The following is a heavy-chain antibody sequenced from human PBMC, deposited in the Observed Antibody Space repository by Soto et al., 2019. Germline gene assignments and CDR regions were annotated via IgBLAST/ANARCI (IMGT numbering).Heavy chain of an antibody. CDR3: YARPVGGWRGH. V-gene: IGHV3-23*01. CDR2: ISGSGGTT. J-gene: IGHJ4*02. D-gene: IGHD6-19*01. Sequence: DVQLLESGGGLVQPGGSLRLSCAASGFTFSSYVMSWVRQAPGKGLEWVSVISGSGGTTYYADSVQGRFTISRDNSKNTLYLQMHSLRVEDTAVYYCYARPVGGWRGHWAQGTLVTVSS. CDR1: GFTFSSYV.